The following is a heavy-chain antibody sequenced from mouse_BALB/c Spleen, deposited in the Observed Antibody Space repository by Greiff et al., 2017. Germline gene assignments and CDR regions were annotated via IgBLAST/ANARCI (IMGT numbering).Heavy chain of an antibody. CDR1: GFSLTSYG. CDR2: IWSGGST. V-gene: IGHV2-4-1*01. J-gene: IGHJ4*01. CDR3: ARKRDGYYPYAMDY. Sequence: QVQLQQSGPGLVQPSQSLSITCTVSGFSLTSYGVHWVRQSPGKGLEWLGVIWSGGSTDYNAAFISRLSISKDNSKSQVFFKMNSLQADDTAIYYCARKRDGYYPYAMDYWGQGTSVTVSS. D-gene: IGHD2-3*01.